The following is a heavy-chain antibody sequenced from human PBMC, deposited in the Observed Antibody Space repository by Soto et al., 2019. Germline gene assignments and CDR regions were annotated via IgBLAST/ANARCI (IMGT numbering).Heavy chain of an antibody. J-gene: IGHJ4*01. Sequence: QVQVVQSGAEVKKPGSSVKVSCKASGGSYSTYTITWVRQAPGQGLEWMGRVIPILGVVNYAQKFQGKVTXTXHYXTSTVYMEASSLRPVDTAVYCCARESVGDYPILDNRGHGNLVTVSS. D-gene: IGHD3-16*01. V-gene: IGHV1-69*08. CDR2: VIPILGVV. CDR1: GGSYSTYT. CDR3: ARESVGDYPILDN.